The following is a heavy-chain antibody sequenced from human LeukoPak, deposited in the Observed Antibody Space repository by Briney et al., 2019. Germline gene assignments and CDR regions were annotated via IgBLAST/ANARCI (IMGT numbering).Heavy chain of an antibody. CDR3: ARGAVAVRNAFDI. Sequence: SQTLSLTCVISGDSVSSNNGAWNWIRQSPSRGLEWLGRTYYSSKWYNDYAVSVKSRITINPDTSKNQFSLQLNSVTPEDTALYYCARGAVAVRNAFDIWGQGTMVTVSS. J-gene: IGHJ3*02. CDR2: TYYSSKWYN. V-gene: IGHV6-1*01. CDR1: GDSVSSNNGA. D-gene: IGHD6-19*01.